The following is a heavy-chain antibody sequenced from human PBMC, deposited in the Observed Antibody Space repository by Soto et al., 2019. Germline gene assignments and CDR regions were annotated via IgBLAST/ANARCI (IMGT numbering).Heavy chain of an antibody. Sequence: PSETLSLTSTVSGDTISSSYWTWIRQHPGKGLEWIGYIYYSGSTNYNPSLKSRVTISVDTSKNQFSLKLSSVTAADTAVYYCARDVGSVGTYYFDYWGQGTLVTVSS. V-gene: IGHV4-59*01. D-gene: IGHD7-27*01. CDR1: GDTISSSY. J-gene: IGHJ4*02. CDR2: IYYSGST. CDR3: ARDVGSVGTYYFDY.